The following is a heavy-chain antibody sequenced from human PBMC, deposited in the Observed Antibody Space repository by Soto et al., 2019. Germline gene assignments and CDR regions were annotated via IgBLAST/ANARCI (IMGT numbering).Heavy chain of an antibody. CDR3: AKETSGDWGYMDV. J-gene: IGHJ6*03. Sequence: GSLRLSCAAPGXTIGSYAMAWGRRAPGKGLELVASITNSGDRTECAFVVEGRFTISRDKSNNMLYLQVKNLRAGDTALYYCAKETSGDWGYMDVWGRGITFTVSS. V-gene: IGHV3-23*01. CDR2: ITNSGDRT. D-gene: IGHD2-21*02. CDR1: GXTIGSYA.